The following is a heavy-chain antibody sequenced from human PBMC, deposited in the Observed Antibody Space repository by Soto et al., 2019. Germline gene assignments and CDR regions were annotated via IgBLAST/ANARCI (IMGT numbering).Heavy chain of an antibody. D-gene: IGHD3-22*01. CDR3: TRHVVTYYYDSSGYYLAFDI. CDR1: GFTFSGSA. V-gene: IGHV3-73*02. Sequence: EVQLVESGGGLVQPGGSLKLSCAASGFTFSGSAMHWVRQASGKGLEWVGRIRSKANSYATAYAASVKGRFTISRDDSKNTAYLQMNSLKTEDTAVYYCTRHVVTYYYDSSGYYLAFDIWGQGTMVTVSS. CDR2: IRSKANSYAT. J-gene: IGHJ3*02.